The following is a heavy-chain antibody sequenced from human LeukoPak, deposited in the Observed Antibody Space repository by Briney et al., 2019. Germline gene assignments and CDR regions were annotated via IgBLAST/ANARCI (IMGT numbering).Heavy chain of an antibody. CDR2: LSSSSSYI. CDR1: GFTFNTYS. D-gene: IGHD5-18*01. CDR3: AREKERYSYGLSPFDY. J-gene: IGHJ4*02. V-gene: IGHV3-21*01. Sequence: PGGSLRLSCAASGFTFNTYSMNWVRQAPGKGLEWVSSLSSSSSYIYYADSVKGRLTISRDNAKNSLYLQMNSLRAEDTAVYYCAREKERYSYGLSPFDYWGQGTLVTVSS.